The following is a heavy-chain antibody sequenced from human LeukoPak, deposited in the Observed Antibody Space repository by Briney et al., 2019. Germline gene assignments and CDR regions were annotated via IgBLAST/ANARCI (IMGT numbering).Heavy chain of an antibody. V-gene: IGHV3-66*01. CDR1: GFTVSSNY. Sequence: GGSLRLSCAASGFTVSSNYMSWVRQAPGKGLEWVSLIYSGGSTYYADSVKGRFTISRDNSKNTLYLQMNSLRAEDTAVYYCAKEGSLLWFGELLREYYFDYWGQGTLVTVSS. CDR3: AKEGSLLWFGELLREYYFDY. D-gene: IGHD3-10*01. J-gene: IGHJ4*02. CDR2: IYSGGST.